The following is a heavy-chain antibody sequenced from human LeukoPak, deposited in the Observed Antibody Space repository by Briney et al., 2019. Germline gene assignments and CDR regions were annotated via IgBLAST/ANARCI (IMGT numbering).Heavy chain of an antibody. CDR2: INAGNGNT. CDR1: GYTFTSYA. Sequence: ASVKVSCKASGYTFTSYAMHWARQAPGQRLEWMGWINAGNGNTKYSQEFQGRVTITRDTSATTVYMELSSLRSEDMAVYYCARAGGYSYGSLYYMDVWGKGTTVTVSS. J-gene: IGHJ6*03. CDR3: ARAGGYSYGSLYYMDV. D-gene: IGHD5-18*01. V-gene: IGHV1-3*03.